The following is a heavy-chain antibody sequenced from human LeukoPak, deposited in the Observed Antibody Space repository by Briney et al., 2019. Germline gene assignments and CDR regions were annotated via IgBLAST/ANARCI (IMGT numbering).Heavy chain of an antibody. Sequence: GGPLRLSCAASGFTFSSYGMHWVRQAPGKALEWLAFIRYDGSNKYYADSVKGRFTISRDNARNSLYLQMNRLRAEDTAVYYCARTPGETVMFLVPWGQGTLVTVSP. J-gene: IGHJ5*02. D-gene: IGHD3-10*02. CDR1: GFTFSSYG. CDR2: IRYDGSNK. CDR3: ARTPGETVMFLVP. V-gene: IGHV3-30*02.